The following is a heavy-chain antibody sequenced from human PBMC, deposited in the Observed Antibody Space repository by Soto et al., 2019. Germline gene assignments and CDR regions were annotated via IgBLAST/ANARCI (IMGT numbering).Heavy chain of an antibody. CDR3: ARRGNEWFGELSDAFDI. V-gene: IGHV4-39*01. CDR2: IYYSGST. D-gene: IGHD3-10*01. Sequence: SETLSLTCTVSGGSISSSSYYWGWIRQPPGKGLEWIGSIYYSGSTYYNPSLKSRVTISVDTSKNQFSLKLSSVTAADTAVYYCARRGNEWFGELSDAFDIWGQGTMVTVSS. CDR1: GGSISSSSYY. J-gene: IGHJ3*02.